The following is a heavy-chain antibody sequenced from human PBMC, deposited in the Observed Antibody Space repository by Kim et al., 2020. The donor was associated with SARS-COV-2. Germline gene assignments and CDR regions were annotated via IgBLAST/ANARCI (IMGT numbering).Heavy chain of an antibody. D-gene: IGHD3-9*01. Sequence: SETLSLTCTVSGGSISSSSYYWGWIRQPPGKGLEWIGSIYYSGSTYYNPSLKSRVTISVDTSKNQFSLKLSSVTAADTAVYYCARRYFDPHWFDPWGQGTLVTVSS. CDR1: GGSISSSSYY. CDR3: ARRYFDPHWFDP. V-gene: IGHV4-39*01. J-gene: IGHJ5*02. CDR2: IYYSGST.